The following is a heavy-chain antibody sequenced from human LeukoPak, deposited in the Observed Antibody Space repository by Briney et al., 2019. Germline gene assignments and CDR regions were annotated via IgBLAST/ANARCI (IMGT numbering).Heavy chain of an antibody. CDR3: ARGDYNYLWGSYRRPYAFDI. CDR1: EDIFSAYA. V-gene: IGHV1-69*13. J-gene: IGHJ3*02. CDR2: IIPIFGAV. D-gene: IGHD3-16*02. Sequence: SVRASCKASEDIFSAYALTWVRQAPGQGLEWMGGIIPIFGAVDYAQTFQGRISITAVQSTNTAYMELSSLRSEDTAVYYCARGDYNYLWGSYRRPYAFDIWGQGTLVTVSS.